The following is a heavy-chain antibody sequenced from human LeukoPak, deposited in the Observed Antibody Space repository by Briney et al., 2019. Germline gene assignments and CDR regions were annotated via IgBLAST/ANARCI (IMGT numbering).Heavy chain of an antibody. CDR1: GFTFSSYW. Sequence: GGSLRLSCAASGFTFSSYWMSWVRQAPGKGLEWVANIKQDGSEKYYVDSVKGRFTISRDNAKNSLYLQMNSLRAEDTAVYYCARERVLIAAAGPRSYFDYWGQGTLVTVSS. V-gene: IGHV3-7*01. CDR2: IKQDGSEK. CDR3: ARERVLIAAAGPRSYFDY. D-gene: IGHD6-13*01. J-gene: IGHJ4*02.